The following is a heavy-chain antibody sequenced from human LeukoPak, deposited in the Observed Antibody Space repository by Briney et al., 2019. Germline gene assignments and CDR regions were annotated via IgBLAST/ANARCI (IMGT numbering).Heavy chain of an antibody. D-gene: IGHD3-9*01. V-gene: IGHV3-48*01. Sequence: PGGSLRLSCTSSALTPSFYSMNWVRQAPGKGLEWISHITVDLSIIDYADSVRGRFTISRDKAKNALYLQMNSLRAEDTAVYYCVRDKDWAFDYWGQGTLISVSS. CDR1: ALTPSFYS. CDR3: VRDKDWAFDY. J-gene: IGHJ4*02. CDR2: ITVDLSII.